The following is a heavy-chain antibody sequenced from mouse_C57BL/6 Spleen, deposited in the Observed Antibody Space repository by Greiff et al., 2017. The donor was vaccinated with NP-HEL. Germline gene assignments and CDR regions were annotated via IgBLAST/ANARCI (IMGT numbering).Heavy chain of an antibody. V-gene: IGHV1-76*01. CDR2: IYPGSGNT. J-gene: IGHJ4*01. D-gene: IGHD3-1*01. CDR3: ARQLDAMDY. Sequence: QVQLKESGAELVRPGASVKLSCKASGYTFTDYYINWVKQRPGQGLEWIARIYPGSGNTYYNEKFKGKATLTAEKSSSTAYMQLSSLTSEDSAVYFCARQLDAMDYWGQGTSVTVSS. CDR1: GYTFTDYY.